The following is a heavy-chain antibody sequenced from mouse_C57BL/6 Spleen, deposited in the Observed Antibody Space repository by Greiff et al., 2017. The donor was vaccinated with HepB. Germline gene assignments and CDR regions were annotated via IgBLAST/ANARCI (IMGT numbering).Heavy chain of an antibody. V-gene: IGHV5-16*01. CDR1: GFTFSDYY. Sequence: EVQVVESEGGLVQPGSSMKLSCTASGFTFSDYYMAWVRQVPEKGLEWVANINYDGSSTYYLDSLKSRFIISRDNAKNILYLQMSSLKSEDTATYFCARDYDGYYPGYFDVWGTGTTVTVSS. J-gene: IGHJ1*03. CDR3: ARDYDGYYPGYFDV. D-gene: IGHD2-3*01. CDR2: INYDGSST.